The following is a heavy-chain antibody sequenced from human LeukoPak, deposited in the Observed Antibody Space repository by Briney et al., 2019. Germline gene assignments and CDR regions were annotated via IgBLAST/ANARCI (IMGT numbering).Heavy chain of an antibody. D-gene: IGHD2-2*01. CDR2: TNHSGST. Sequence: SETLSLTCGVYGGSFSGYYWTWIRQPPGKGLEWIGETNHSGSTNYNPSLKSRVTMSLDTSKNQFSLKLSSVTAADTAVYYCARHGCSSTSCNIDYWGQGTLVTVSS. CDR1: GGSFSGYY. J-gene: IGHJ4*02. V-gene: IGHV4-34*01. CDR3: ARHGCSSTSCNIDY.